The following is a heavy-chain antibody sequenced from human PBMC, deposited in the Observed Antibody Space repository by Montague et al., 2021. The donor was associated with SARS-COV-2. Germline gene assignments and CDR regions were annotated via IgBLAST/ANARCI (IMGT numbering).Heavy chain of an antibody. D-gene: IGHD3/OR15-3a*01. CDR2: VTHRGNT. J-gene: IGHJ4*02. CDR1: GGSFSGYC. V-gene: IGHV4-34*01. Sequence: SETLSLTCAVYGGSFSGYCWSWIRQPPGKGLEWIGEVTHRGNTNYNPSLKSPVTISLDTSNNHFSLKLSSVTAADTAVYYCARGTLHGVADDTPLDLWGQGTPVTVSS. CDR3: ARGTLHGVADDTPLDL.